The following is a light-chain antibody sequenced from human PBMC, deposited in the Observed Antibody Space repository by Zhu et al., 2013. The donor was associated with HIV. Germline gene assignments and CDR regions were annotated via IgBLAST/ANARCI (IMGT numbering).Light chain of an antibody. CDR2: GAS. CDR3: HQRSNWPPMCS. V-gene: IGKV3-11*01. CDR1: HGSSSH. Sequence: EVVMTQSPVTLSVALGERVTLSCRVSHGSSSHLAWYQQKPGQAPRLLIYGASNRATGVPARFSGSGSGTEFTLTISSLEPEDFAVYYCHQRSNWPPMCSFGQGTKLEIK. J-gene: IGKJ2*04.